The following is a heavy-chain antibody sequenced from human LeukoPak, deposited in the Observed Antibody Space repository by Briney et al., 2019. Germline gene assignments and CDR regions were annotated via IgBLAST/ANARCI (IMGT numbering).Heavy chain of an antibody. CDR2: ISTSGTTI. CDR1: GSTFSSYE. D-gene: IGHD2-2*01. J-gene: IGHJ5*02. V-gene: IGHV3-48*03. Sequence: GGSLRLSCAASGSTFSSYEMNWVRQAPGQGLESVSYISTSGTTIYYAASVKGRFTTSRDNATNSLYLQMNSLRAEETAVYYCARDRGYCSSTSSYWWFDPWGQGTLVTVSS. CDR3: ARDRGYCSSTSSYWWFDP.